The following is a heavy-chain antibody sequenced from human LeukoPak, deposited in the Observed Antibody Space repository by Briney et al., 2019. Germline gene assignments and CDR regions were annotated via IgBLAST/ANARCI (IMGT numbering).Heavy chain of an antibody. J-gene: IGHJ3*02. CDR1: GYDFSGDW. V-gene: IGHV5-51*01. CDR3: ARPRYNWNYVAFDI. Sequence: GESLKISCKGSGYDFSGDWIGWVRQMPGKGLEWMGIIYPGDSDTRYSPSFQGQVTISADKSISTAYLQWSSLKASDTAMYYCARPRYNWNYVAFDIWGQGTMVTVSS. D-gene: IGHD1-7*01. CDR2: IYPGDSDT.